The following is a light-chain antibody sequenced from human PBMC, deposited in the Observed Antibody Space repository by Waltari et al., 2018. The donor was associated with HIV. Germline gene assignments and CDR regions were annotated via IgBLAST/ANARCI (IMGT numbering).Light chain of an antibody. CDR2: GTA. V-gene: IGLV1-40*01. Sequence: QSVLPQPPSVSGAPGQRVTTSCTGSSSNIGPGSDANWYQKLPAPAPKLLIHGTANRPSGVPDRFSVSKSGTSASLAITGLQAEDEAEYYCQSYDSRLSGPVVFGGGTKRTVL. CDR1: SSNIGPGSD. J-gene: IGLJ2*01. CDR3: QSYDSRLSGPVV.